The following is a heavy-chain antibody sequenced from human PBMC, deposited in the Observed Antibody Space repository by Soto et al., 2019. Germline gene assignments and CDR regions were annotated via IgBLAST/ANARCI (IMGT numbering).Heavy chain of an antibody. J-gene: IGHJ6*02. Sequence: GESLKISCKGSGYSFTSYWISWVRQMPGKGLEWMGRIDPSDSYTNYSPSFQGHVTISADKSISTAYLQWSSLKASDTAMYYCARKSTQQWTPSDGMDVWGQGTTVTVS. V-gene: IGHV5-10-1*01. CDR1: GYSFTSYW. D-gene: IGHD6-19*01. CDR2: IDPSDSYT. CDR3: ARKSTQQWTPSDGMDV.